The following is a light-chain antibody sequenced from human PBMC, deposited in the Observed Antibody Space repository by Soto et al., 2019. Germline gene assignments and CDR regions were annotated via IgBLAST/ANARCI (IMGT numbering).Light chain of an antibody. CDR2: DAS. CDR1: QSISSW. V-gene: IGKV1-5*01. CDR3: QHET. Sequence: DIQMTQSPSTLSASVGDRVTITCRASQSISSWLAWYQQKPGKAPKLLIYDASSLESGAPSRFSGSGSGTEFTLTISSLQPDDFATYYCQHETFGQGTKVDIK. J-gene: IGKJ1*01.